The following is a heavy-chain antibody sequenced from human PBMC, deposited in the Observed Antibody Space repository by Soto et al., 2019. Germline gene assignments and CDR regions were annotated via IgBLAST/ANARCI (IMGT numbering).Heavy chain of an antibody. J-gene: IGHJ6*02. V-gene: IGHV1-69*06. D-gene: IGHD6-25*01. CDR1: RGTFISYA. Sequence: GASVQGSCKASRGTFISYAISWVRQAPGQGLEWMGGIIPIFGTANYAQKFQGRVTITADKSTSTAYMGLSSLRSEDTAVYYCASRQRSENIMDVWGQGTTVTVSS. CDR2: IIPIFGTA. CDR3: ASRQRSENIMDV.